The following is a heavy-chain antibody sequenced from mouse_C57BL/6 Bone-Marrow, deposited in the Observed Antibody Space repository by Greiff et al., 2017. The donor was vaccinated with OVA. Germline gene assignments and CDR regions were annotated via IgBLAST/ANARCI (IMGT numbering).Heavy chain of an antibody. CDR3: EGGYYTWDIDV. V-gene: IGHV1-64*01. J-gene: IGHJ1*03. CDR2: IHPNSGST. D-gene: IGHD2-3*01. CDR1: GYTFTSYW. Sequence: VQLQQPGAELVKPGASVKLSCKASGYTFTSYWMHWVKQRPGQGLEWIGMIHPNSGSTNYNEKFKSKATLTVDKSSSTAYMQLSSLTSEDSAVYYCEGGYYTWDIDVWGTGTTVTVSS.